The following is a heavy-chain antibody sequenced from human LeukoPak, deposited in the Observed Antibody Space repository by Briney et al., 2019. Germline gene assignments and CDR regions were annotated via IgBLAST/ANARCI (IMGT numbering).Heavy chain of an antibody. CDR3: ARPSIEGAFDAFDI. V-gene: IGHV5-51*01. CDR1: GYSFVIYW. Sequence: GESLTISCKGSGYSFVIYWIGWLGQMPGKGLEWMGNIYPGDSDTRYSPPFQGQVTISADKSTSTAYLQWSSLKASDTAMYYCARPSIEGAFDAFDIWGQGTMVTVSS. CDR2: IYPGDSDT. J-gene: IGHJ3*02. D-gene: IGHD1-26*01.